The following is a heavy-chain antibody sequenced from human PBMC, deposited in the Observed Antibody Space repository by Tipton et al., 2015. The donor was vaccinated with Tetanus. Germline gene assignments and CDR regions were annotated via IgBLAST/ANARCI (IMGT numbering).Heavy chain of an antibody. D-gene: IGHD3-10*01. Sequence: TLSLTCTVSGGSISSADYYWAWIRQPPGKGLEWIGTMYNSGATYYNPSLKGRVTISGDTSKNLFSLTSVTASDTAVYYCARPEASGRARGFDIWGQGTKVIVSP. V-gene: IGHV4-39*02. CDR1: GGSISSADYY. J-gene: IGHJ3*02. CDR2: MYNSGAT. CDR3: ARPEASGRARGFDI.